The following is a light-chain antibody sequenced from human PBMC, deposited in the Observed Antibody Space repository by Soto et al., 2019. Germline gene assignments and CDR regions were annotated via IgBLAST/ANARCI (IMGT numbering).Light chain of an antibody. Sequence: QSALTQPRSVSGSPGQSVTISCTGTSSDVGGYNYVSWYQQHPGKAPKLMIYDVSKRPSGVPDRFSGSKSGNTASLTISGLQAEYEADYYCCSYAGIYTWVFGGGTKLTVL. CDR2: DVS. CDR3: CSYAGIYTWV. J-gene: IGLJ2*01. CDR1: SSDVGGYNY. V-gene: IGLV2-11*01.